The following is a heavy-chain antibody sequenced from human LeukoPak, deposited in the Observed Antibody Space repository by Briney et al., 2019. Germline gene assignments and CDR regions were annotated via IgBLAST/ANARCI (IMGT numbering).Heavy chain of an antibody. J-gene: IGHJ4*02. D-gene: IGHD3-10*01. V-gene: IGHV1-18*01. CDR3: ARRNYGSGSYYPDY. CDR1: GYTFSSYG. Sequence: ASVKVSCKASGYTFSSYGISWVRQAPGQGLEWMGWISVYNGNTNYAQKLQGRVTMTTDTSTSTAYMELRSLRSDDTAVYYCARRNYGSGSYYPDYWGQETLVTVSS. CDR2: ISVYNGNT.